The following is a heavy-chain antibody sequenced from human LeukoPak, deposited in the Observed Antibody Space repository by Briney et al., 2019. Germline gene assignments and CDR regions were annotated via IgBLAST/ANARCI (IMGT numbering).Heavy chain of an antibody. J-gene: IGHJ6*03. D-gene: IGHD2-15*01. Sequence: SETLSVTCAVSGYSISSGYYWGWIRQPPGKGLEWIGSIYHSGSTYYNPSLKSRVTISVDTSKNQFSLKLSSVTAADTAVYYCARVAEGGRYYYYYYMDVWGKGTTVTVSS. CDR3: ARVAEGGRYYYYYYMDV. V-gene: IGHV4-38-2*01. CDR1: GYSISSGYY. CDR2: IYHSGST.